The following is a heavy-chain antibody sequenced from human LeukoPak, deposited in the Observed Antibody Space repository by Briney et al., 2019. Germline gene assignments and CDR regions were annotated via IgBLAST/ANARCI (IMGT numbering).Heavy chain of an antibody. Sequence: GGSLRLSCAASGFTFSSYGMHWVRQAPGKGLEWVAVIWYDGSNKYCADSVKGRFTISRDNSKNTLSLQMNSLRAEDTAAYYCARDGGGATRIESWGQGTLVTVSS. CDR3: ARDGGGATRIES. V-gene: IGHV3-33*01. CDR2: IWYDGSNK. J-gene: IGHJ4*02. D-gene: IGHD1-26*01. CDR1: GFTFSSYG.